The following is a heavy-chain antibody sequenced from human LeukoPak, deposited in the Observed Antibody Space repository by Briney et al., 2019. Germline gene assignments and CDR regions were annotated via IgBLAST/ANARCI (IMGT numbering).Heavy chain of an antibody. V-gene: IGHV1-18*01. Sequence: ASVKVSCKASGYTFTSYGISWVRQAPGQGLEWMGWISAYNGNTNYAQKLQGRVTMTTDTSTSTAYMELRSLRSDDTAVYYCARDLYDSSGYPDDAFDIWGQGTMVTVSS. J-gene: IGHJ3*02. CDR2: ISAYNGNT. D-gene: IGHD3-22*01. CDR3: ARDLYDSSGYPDDAFDI. CDR1: GYTFTSYG.